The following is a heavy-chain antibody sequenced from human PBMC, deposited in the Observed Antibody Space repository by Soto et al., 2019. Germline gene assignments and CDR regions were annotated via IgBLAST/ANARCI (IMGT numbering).Heavy chain of an antibody. Sequence: QVQLQESGPRLVKSSETLSLVCSVSGDSIIRSFWGWIRQSPGKGLQYIGYISDSGVTDYDPSLKSTVTISVDTSKNQSSLKLTSVTAAHTAVSYCSRGAGDFSGPDSFDIWGQGPMVTFSS. D-gene: IGHD3-10*01. CDR2: ISDSGVT. CDR1: GDSIIRSF. J-gene: IGHJ3*02. CDR3: SRGAGDFSGPDSFDI. V-gene: IGHV4-59*01.